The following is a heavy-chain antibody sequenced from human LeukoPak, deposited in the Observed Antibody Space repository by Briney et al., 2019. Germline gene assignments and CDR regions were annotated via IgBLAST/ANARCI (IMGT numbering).Heavy chain of an antibody. Sequence: SETLSLTCAVYGGSFSGYYWSWIRQPPGKGLEWIGEINHSGSTNYNPSLKSRVTISADTSKNQFSLKLSSVTAADTAVYYCARGVLGTTSWFDPWGQGTLVTVSS. CDR3: ARGVLGTTSWFDP. J-gene: IGHJ5*02. V-gene: IGHV4-34*01. CDR2: INHSGST. D-gene: IGHD4-11*01. CDR1: GGSFSGYY.